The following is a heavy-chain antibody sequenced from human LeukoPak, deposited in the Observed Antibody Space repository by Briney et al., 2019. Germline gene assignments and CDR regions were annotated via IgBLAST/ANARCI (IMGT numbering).Heavy chain of an antibody. D-gene: IGHD5-18*01. Sequence: GGSLRLSCAASGLRFSSYSMNWVRQAPGKGLEWVSYITSSSSTLYYADSVKGRFTISRDNAKNSLYLQTNSLRAEDTAVYYCAKDTSMVTGYYFDYWGQGTLVTVS. CDR3: AKDTSMVTGYYFDY. CDR1: GLRFSSYS. V-gene: IGHV3-48*01. CDR2: ITSSSSTL. J-gene: IGHJ4*02.